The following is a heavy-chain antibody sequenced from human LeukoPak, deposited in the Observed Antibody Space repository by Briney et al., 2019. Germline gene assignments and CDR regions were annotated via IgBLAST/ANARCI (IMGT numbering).Heavy chain of an antibody. D-gene: IGHD1-1*01. Sequence: KPSETLSHTCAVYGGSFSGYYWSWIRQPPGKRLEWIGEINHSGSTNYNPSLKSRVTISVDTSKNQFSLKLSSVTAADTAVYYCARGIFWYNWNYYYYYMDVWGKGTTVTVSS. CDR2: INHSGST. V-gene: IGHV4-34*01. J-gene: IGHJ6*03. CDR3: ARGIFWYNWNYYYYYMDV. CDR1: GGSFSGYY.